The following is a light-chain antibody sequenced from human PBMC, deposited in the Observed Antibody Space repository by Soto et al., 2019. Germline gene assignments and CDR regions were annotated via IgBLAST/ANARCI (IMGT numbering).Light chain of an antibody. CDR1: PSVSSN. CDR3: QQYNNWPPLT. J-gene: IGKJ4*01. CDR2: GAS. Sequence: EIVMTQSPATLSVSPGERATLSCRASPSVSSNLAWYQQKPGQAPRLLIYGASTRATGIPARFSGSGSGTEFTLTISSLQSEDWAVYYCQQYNNWPPLTVGGGTKVEIK. V-gene: IGKV3-15*01.